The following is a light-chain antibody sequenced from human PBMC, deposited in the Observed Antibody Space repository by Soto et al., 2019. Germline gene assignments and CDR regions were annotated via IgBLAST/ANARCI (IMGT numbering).Light chain of an antibody. CDR1: NSDVATYNY. CDR2: DVS. J-gene: IGLJ2*01. V-gene: IGLV2-14*03. CDR3: SSYTIRNTLV. Sequence: QSALTQPASVSGSPGQSITISCTGSNSDVATYNYVSWHQQHPGKAPKLMIYDVSNRPSGVSNRFSGSKSGKTASLTISGLQAEDEADYYCSSYTIRNTLVFGGGTKLTVL.